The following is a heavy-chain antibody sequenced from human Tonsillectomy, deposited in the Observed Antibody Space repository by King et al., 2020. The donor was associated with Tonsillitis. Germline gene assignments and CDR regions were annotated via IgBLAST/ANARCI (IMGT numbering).Heavy chain of an antibody. CDR1: GGSISSSSYY. J-gene: IGHJ3*02. Sequence: LQLQESGPGLVKPSETLSLTCTGSGGSISSSSYYWGWIRQSPGKGLEWIGSSYYSGRTYYNPYLKSRVTISVDTSKNQFSLKRSAVTSADTAVYYCARHGEYSGSYYYAFDIWGQGTMVTVSS. D-gene: IGHD1-26*01. CDR2: SYYSGRT. V-gene: IGHV4-39*01. CDR3: ARHGEYSGSYYYAFDI.